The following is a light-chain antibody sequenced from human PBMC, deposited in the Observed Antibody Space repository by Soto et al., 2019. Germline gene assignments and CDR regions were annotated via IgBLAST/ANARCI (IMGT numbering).Light chain of an antibody. CDR2: GAS. CDR3: QQYNHWTPDYT. Sequence: EIVMTQSPATLSVSPGERATLSCRASQSVNSNLAWYQQKPGQAPRLLIFGASTRATGVPARFSGGGSGTEFTLTISSLQSEDVAIYYCQQYNHWTPDYTFGQGTKVEIK. CDR1: QSVNSN. J-gene: IGKJ2*01. V-gene: IGKV3-15*01.